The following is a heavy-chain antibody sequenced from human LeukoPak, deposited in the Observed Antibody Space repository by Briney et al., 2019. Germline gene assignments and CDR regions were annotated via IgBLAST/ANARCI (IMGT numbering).Heavy chain of an antibody. CDR2: ISGSGGST. J-gene: IGHJ3*02. V-gene: IGHV3-23*01. CDR3: AKDLYHNYDSSGYFCAFDI. CDR1: GFTFSSYA. D-gene: IGHD3-22*01. Sequence: PGGSLRLSCAASGFTFSSYAMSWFRQPPGKGLEWVSAISGSGGSTYYADSVKGRFTISRDNSKNTLYLQMNSLRAEDTAVYYCAKDLYHNYDSSGYFCAFDIWGQGTMVTVSS.